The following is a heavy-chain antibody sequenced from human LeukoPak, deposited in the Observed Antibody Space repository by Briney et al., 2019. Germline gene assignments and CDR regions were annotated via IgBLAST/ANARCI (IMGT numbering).Heavy chain of an antibody. CDR1: GGSISSGSYY. D-gene: IGHD2-2*01. Sequence: NPSETLSLTCTVSGGSISSGSYYWSWIRQPAEKGLEWIGRIHTSGSTNYNPSLKSRVTISVDTSKNQFSLKLSSVTAAYTAVYYCALHVVPAANFDYWGQGTLVTVSS. CDR2: IHTSGST. V-gene: IGHV4-61*02. J-gene: IGHJ4*02. CDR3: ALHVVPAANFDY.